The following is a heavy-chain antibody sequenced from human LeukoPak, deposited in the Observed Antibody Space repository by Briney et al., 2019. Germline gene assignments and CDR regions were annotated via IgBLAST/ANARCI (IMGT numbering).Heavy chain of an antibody. V-gene: IGHV1-2*06. J-gene: IGHJ4*02. CDR1: GYTFTCYY. Sequence: ASVKVSCKASGYTFTCYYMHWVRQAPGQGREWMGRTNPNSGGTNYAQKFQGRVTITRDTSISTAYMELSRLRSDDTAVYYCARVPTSDYFDYWGQGTLVTLSS. CDR3: ARVPTSDYFDY. CDR2: TNPNSGGT.